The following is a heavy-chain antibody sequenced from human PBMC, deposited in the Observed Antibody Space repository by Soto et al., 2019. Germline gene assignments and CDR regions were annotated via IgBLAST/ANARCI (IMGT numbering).Heavy chain of an antibody. CDR2: IYYSGTT. CDR3: ARSGFNYASDAFDI. D-gene: IGHD5-18*01. J-gene: IGHJ3*02. CDR1: GSPISSYY. V-gene: IGHV4-59*01. Sequence: SETLSLTCTVSGSPISSYYWSWFRQPPGKGLEWIGHIYYSGTTTYKPSLKRRVTISLDTSKKQFSLKLTSVTAADTAVYYCARSGFNYASDAFDIWGQGTMVTVSS.